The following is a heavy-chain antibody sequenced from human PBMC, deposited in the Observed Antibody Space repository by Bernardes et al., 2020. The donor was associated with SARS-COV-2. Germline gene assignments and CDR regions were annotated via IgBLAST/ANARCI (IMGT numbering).Heavy chain of an antibody. CDR3: ARDRGGRVATVDYYYYYGMDV. Sequence: GGSLRLSCAASGFTFSSYSMNWVRQAPGKGLEWVSSISSSSYIYYADSVKGRFTISRDNAKNSLYLQMNSLRAEDTAVYYCARDRGGRVATVDYYYYYGMDVWGQGTTVTVSS. V-gene: IGHV3-21*01. CDR1: GFTFSSYS. D-gene: IGHD5-12*01. J-gene: IGHJ6*02. CDR2: ISSSSYI.